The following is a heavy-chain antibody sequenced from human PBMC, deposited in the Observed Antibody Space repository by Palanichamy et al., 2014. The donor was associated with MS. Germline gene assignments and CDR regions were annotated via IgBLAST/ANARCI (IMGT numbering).Heavy chain of an antibody. CDR3: ARHRGTTSPQDRWDFRGMDV. J-gene: IGHJ6*02. D-gene: IGHD1-1*01. CDR1: GDAITALYY. CDR2: VSHTGTT. Sequence: QLHLQESGPGLVKPSETLSLTYTVSGDAITALYYWGWIRQPPGKGLEWLGSVSHTGTTHYNPSLQSRVTIAIDTSKTQFSLSLTSVTAADTAVYFCARHRGTTSPQDRWDFRGMDVWGQGTTVIVSS. V-gene: IGHV4-39*01.